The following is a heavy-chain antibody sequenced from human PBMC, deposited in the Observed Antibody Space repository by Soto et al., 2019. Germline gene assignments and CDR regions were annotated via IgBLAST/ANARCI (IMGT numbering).Heavy chain of an antibody. CDR2: ISSSSSTI. J-gene: IGHJ4*02. D-gene: IGHD5-12*01. CDR3: ARGLIVATIYWDGDY. CDR1: GFTFSSYS. V-gene: IGHV3-48*01. Sequence: GGSLRLSCAASGFTFSSYSMNWVRQAPGKGLEWVSYISSSSSTIYYADSVKGRFTISRDNAKNSLYLQMNSLRAEDTAVYYCARGLIVATIYWDGDYWGQGTLVTVSS.